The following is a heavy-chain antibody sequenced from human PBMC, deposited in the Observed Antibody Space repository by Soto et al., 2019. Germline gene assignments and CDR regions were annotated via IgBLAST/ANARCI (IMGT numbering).Heavy chain of an antibody. V-gene: IGHV1-69*02. CDR2: IIPIIGIV. CDR3: AIPLVSLDF. Sequence: QVQLVQSGAEVKKPGSSVKVSCKASGGTFSSYTINWVRQAPGQGLEWMGRIIPIIGIVNYAQKFQGRVTIIADKSTATAYMELNRLRFEDTAVHYCAIPLVSLDFWGQGTLVTVSP. D-gene: IGHD3-9*01. J-gene: IGHJ4*02. CDR1: GGTFSSYT.